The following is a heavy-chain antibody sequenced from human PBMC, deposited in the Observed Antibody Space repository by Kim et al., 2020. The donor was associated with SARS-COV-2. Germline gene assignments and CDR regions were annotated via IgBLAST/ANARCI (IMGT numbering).Heavy chain of an antibody. J-gene: IGHJ4*02. V-gene: IGHV3-23*01. CDR1: GFTFSSFA. CDR2: ISCSGSST. CDR3: ANDLDYYGSGSFYFPIDY. D-gene: IGHD3-10*01. Sequence: GGSLRLSCAASGFTFSSFAMSWVRQAPGKGLEWVAAISCSGSSTYYADSVKGRFTISRDNSKNTLYLKMNSLRAEDTAVYYCANDLDYYGSGSFYFPIDYWRKGTLVTVPS.